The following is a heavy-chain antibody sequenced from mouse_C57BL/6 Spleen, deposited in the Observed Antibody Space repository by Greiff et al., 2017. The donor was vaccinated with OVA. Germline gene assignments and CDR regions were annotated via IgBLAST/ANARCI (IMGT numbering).Heavy chain of an antibody. V-gene: IGHV1-64*01. CDR1: GYTFTSYW. CDR2: IHPNSGST. D-gene: IGHD1-1*01. J-gene: IGHJ1*03. CDR3: ARGVFITTVVGYFDV. Sequence: QVQLQQPGAELVKPGASVKLSCKASGYTFTSYWMHWVKQRPGQGLEWIGMIHPNSGSTNYYEKFKSKATLTVDKSSSTAYMQLSSLTSADSAVYYCARGVFITTVVGYFDVWGTGTTVTVSS.